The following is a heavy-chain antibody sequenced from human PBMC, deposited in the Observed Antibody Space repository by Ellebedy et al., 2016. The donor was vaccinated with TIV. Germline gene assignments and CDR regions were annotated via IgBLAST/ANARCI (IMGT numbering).Heavy chain of an antibody. V-gene: IGHV3-33*06. CDR1: GFTFSSYA. J-gene: IGHJ4*02. Sequence: GESLKISCAASGFTFSSYAMSWVRQAQGKGLEWVAVIWYDGSNKYYADSVKVRFTISRDNSKNSLFLQMNSLRAEDTAVYYCAKDTWFGESDYWGQGTLVTVSS. CDR2: IWYDGSNK. D-gene: IGHD3-10*01. CDR3: AKDTWFGESDY.